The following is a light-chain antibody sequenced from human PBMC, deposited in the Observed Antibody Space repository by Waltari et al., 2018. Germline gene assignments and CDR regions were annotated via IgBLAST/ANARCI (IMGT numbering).Light chain of an antibody. CDR3: QSFDNMLSGGVV. CDR2: GNT. CDR1: TSNIGAGHD. J-gene: IGLJ2*01. V-gene: IGLV1-40*01. Sequence: QSVLTQPPSVSGTPGQRVTISCSGSTSNIGAGHDVHWYQHLPGTAPKLRIYGNTSRPAGVPDRCAGSKSGTSASLAITGLQADDEADYFCQSFDNMLSGGVVFGGGTKLAVL.